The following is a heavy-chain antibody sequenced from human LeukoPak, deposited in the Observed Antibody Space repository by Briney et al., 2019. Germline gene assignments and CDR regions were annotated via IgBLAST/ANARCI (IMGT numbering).Heavy chain of an antibody. CDR3: AKVGGLAVAGTDNWMDP. V-gene: IGHV4-39*02. Sequence: SETLSLTCSVTGGSISRSSYYWGWIRQPPGEGLEWIGNIHYSGKTYYNPSLKSRVTISIDTSKNQFSPKLSSVTAADTAVYSCAKVGGLAVAGTDNWMDPWGQGTLVTVSS. CDR2: IHYSGKT. CDR1: GGSISRSSYY. D-gene: IGHD6-19*01. J-gene: IGHJ5*02.